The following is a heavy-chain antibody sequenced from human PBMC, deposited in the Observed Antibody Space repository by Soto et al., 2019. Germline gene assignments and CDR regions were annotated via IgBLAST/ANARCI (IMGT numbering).Heavy chain of an antibody. CDR3: AAALPDGTYYYDVMYF. CDR1: GFTFTSSA. V-gene: IGHV1-58*01. J-gene: IGHJ6*02. Sequence: SSVKVSCKASGFTFTSSAVQWVRQARGQRHEWIGWIVVGSGNTNYAQKFQERVTITRDMSTSTAYMELSSLRSEDTAVYYCAAALPDGTYYYDVMYFWGQGTTVIGSS. CDR2: IVVGSGNT.